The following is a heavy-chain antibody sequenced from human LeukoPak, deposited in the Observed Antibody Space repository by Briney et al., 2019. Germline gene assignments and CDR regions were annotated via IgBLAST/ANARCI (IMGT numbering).Heavy chain of an antibody. Sequence: SETLSLTCTVSGGSISSSDYYWGWIRQPPGKGLEWIGSIYHSGSTYYNPSLKSRLTISVDTSKNQFSLKLSSVTAADTAVYYCAKPFPYSGSWEAWGQGTLVTVSS. CDR3: AKPFPYSGSWEA. D-gene: IGHD6-13*01. CDR2: IYHSGST. J-gene: IGHJ5*02. V-gene: IGHV4-39*01. CDR1: GGSISSSDYY.